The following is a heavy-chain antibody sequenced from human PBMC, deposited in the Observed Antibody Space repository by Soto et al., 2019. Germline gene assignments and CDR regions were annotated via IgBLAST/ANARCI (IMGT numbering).Heavy chain of an antibody. CDR2: INPNSGGT. J-gene: IGHJ4*02. D-gene: IGHD3-3*01. Sequence: ASVKVSCKASGYTFTGYYMHWVRQAPGQGLEWMGWINPNSGGTNCAQKFQGRVTMTRDTSISTVYMELSRLRSDDTAVYYCARELSVTIFGVVNDYWGQGTLVTVSS. CDR3: ARELSVTIFGVVNDY. CDR1: GYTFTGYY. V-gene: IGHV1-2*02.